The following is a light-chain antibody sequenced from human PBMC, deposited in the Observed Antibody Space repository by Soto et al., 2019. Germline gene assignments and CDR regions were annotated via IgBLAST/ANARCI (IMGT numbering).Light chain of an antibody. CDR3: SSSTHSNTLV. Sequence: QSALSQPASVSGSPGQSITISCTCTSSDGDGFEYVSWYQHQPGKAPKLIIYDVTKRPSGVSNRFSGSKSGNTASLTISGIQAEDEGEYYCSSSTHSNTLVCGGGTNLTVL. CDR1: SSDGDGFEY. CDR2: DVT. J-gene: IGLJ3*02. V-gene: IGLV2-14*01.